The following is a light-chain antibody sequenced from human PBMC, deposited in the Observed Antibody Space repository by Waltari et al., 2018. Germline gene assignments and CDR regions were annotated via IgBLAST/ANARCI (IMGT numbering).Light chain of an antibody. CDR2: WAF. Sequence: DIVMTQSPDSLTVSLGERATINCKSSQSVLYTSNNKNYLTWFQQKPGQPPKLLIYWAFTRESGVPDRFSGSGSGTDFTLTISSLQAEDVAVYYCQQYYSTPPTFGQGTKVELK. CDR1: QSVLYTSNNKNY. J-gene: IGKJ1*01. V-gene: IGKV4-1*01. CDR3: QQYYSTPPT.